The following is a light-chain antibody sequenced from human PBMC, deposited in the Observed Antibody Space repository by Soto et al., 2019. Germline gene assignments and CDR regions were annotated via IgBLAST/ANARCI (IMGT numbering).Light chain of an antibody. CDR3: QQYNNWPPLT. V-gene: IGKV3-15*01. J-gene: IGKJ4*01. CDR2: DAS. CDR1: QSVSRN. Sequence: ERVMTQSPATLSVSPGERVTLSCRASQSVSRNLAWYQQKPGQAPRLLIYDASTRATGIPARFSGSGSGTEFTLTISSLQSEDFAVYYCQQYNNWPPLTFGGGTKVEIK.